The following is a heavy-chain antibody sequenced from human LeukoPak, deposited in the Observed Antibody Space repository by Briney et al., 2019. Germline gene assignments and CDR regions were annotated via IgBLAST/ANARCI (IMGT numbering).Heavy chain of an antibody. J-gene: IGHJ5*02. V-gene: IGHV3-23*01. CDR3: ARCTIGDGSGWCTWFYP. CDR2: ISGGSGT. D-gene: IGHD6-19*01. CDR1: GFTFSSHT. Sequence: GGSLRLSCAASGFTFSSHTMNWVRQAPGKGLQWVSSISGGSGTYYADSVKGRFTVSRDNFKNTMFLQMENLRAEDTAVYYCARCTIGDGSGWCTWFYPWGQGTLVTVSS.